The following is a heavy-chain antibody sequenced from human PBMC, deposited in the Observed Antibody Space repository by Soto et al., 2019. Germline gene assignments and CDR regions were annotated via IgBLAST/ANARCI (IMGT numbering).Heavy chain of an antibody. D-gene: IGHD1-26*01. J-gene: IGHJ4*02. V-gene: IGHV4-39*01. CDR1: GGSISSSRYY. Sequence: ETRSLTCTVSGGSISSSRYYWGWFRQPPGKGLEWIGSIYYSGSTYYNPSLKSRVTISVDTSKNQFSLKLSSVTAADTAVYYCARHGRVGATTDRSFDYWGQGTLVTVS. CDR2: IYYSGST. CDR3: ARHGRVGATTDRSFDY.